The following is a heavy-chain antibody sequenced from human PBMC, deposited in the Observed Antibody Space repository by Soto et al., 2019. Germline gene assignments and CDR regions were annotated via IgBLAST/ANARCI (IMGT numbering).Heavy chain of an antibody. CDR2: IYHSGST. Sequence: PSETLSLTCAVSGYSISTGFNWGWIRQPPGKRLEWIGSIYHSGSTYYNLSLKSRVTISADTSKNQISLKLISVTAADTALYYCARDWGTGFYLFDSWGQGTLVTVSS. V-gene: IGHV4-38-2*02. D-gene: IGHD6-19*01. J-gene: IGHJ4*02. CDR3: ARDWGTGFYLFDS. CDR1: GYSISTGFN.